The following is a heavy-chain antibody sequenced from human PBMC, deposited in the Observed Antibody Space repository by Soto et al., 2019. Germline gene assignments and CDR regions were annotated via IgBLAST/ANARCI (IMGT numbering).Heavy chain of an antibody. J-gene: IGHJ6*02. D-gene: IGHD4-17*01. Sequence: RASVKVSCKASGYTFTGHYMHWVRQVSGKGLEYLGWLKSDNGGAYFAPKFQGRVTFTRDTSTTTVYMELRAEDTAVYFCGKYYTVTTPYYGLDVWGQGTTVTVSS. V-gene: IGHV1-2*02. CDR2: LKSDNGGA. CDR3: GKYYTVTTPYYGLDV. CDR1: GYTFTGHY.